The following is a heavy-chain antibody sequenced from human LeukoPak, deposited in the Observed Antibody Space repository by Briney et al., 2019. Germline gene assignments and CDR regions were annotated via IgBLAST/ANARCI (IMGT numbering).Heavy chain of an antibody. CDR1: GFTFSSYS. Sequence: GGSLRLSCAASGFTFSSYSMNWVRQAPGKGLEWVSSISSSSSYIYYADSVKGRFTISRDNAKNSLYLQMNSLRAEDTAVYYCARGDFWSGSHFDYWGQGTLVTVSS. D-gene: IGHD3-3*01. CDR2: ISSSSSYI. J-gene: IGHJ4*02. CDR3: ARGDFWSGSHFDY. V-gene: IGHV3-21*01.